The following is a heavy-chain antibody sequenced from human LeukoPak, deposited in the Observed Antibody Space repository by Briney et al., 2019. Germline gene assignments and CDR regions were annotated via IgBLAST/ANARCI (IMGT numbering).Heavy chain of an antibody. V-gene: IGHV1-69*04. CDR1: GGTFSSYA. CDR3: ARARGITIFGVGSLDY. D-gene: IGHD3-3*01. J-gene: IGHJ4*02. CDR2: IIPILGIA. Sequence: SVKVSCKASGGTFSSYAISWVRQAPGQGLEWMGRIIPILGIANYAQKFQGRVTITADKSTSTAYMELSSLRSEDTAVYYCARARGITIFGVGSLDYWGQGTLVTVSS.